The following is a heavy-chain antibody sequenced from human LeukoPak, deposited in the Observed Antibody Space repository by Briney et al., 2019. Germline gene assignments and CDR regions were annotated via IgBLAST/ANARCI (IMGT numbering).Heavy chain of an antibody. CDR1: GYTFSTSG. CDR3: ARDRGNLYYFDY. V-gene: IGHV1-18*01. J-gene: IGHJ4*02. Sequence: GASVKVSCKASGYTFSTSGISWVRQAPGQGLEWMGWISVYNGNTNYAQKLQGRVTMTTDTSTSTAYMELSSLRSEDTAVYYCARDRGNLYYFDYWGQGTLVTVSS. CDR2: ISVYNGNT. D-gene: IGHD1-14*01.